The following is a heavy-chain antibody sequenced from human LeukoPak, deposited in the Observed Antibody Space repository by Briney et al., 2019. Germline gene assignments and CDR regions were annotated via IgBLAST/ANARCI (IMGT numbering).Heavy chain of an antibody. Sequence: GGSLSLSCAASGFTFDDYGMNWVRQAPEKGLEWAAGINWNGGSAGYAVTVKGRFTISRDNAKNSLYLQMNSLRAEDTALYYCARERYGSENFDYWGQGTLVTVSS. D-gene: IGHD3-10*01. CDR3: ARERYGSENFDY. V-gene: IGHV3-20*04. CDR1: GFTFDDYG. J-gene: IGHJ4*02. CDR2: INWNGGSA.